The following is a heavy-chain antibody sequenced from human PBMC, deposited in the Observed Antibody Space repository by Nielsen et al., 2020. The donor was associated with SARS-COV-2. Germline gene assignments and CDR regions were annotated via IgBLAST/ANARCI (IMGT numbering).Heavy chain of an antibody. CDR2: IRSKAYGGTT. D-gene: IGHD5-18*01. V-gene: IGHV3-49*03. J-gene: IGHJ4*02. CDR3: TRGGYSYGPYYFDY. CDR1: GFTFGDYA. Sequence: GESLKISCTASGFTFGDYAMSWFRQAPGKGLEWVGFIRSKAYGGTTEYAASVKGRFTISRDDSKSIAYLQMNSLKTEDTAVYYCTRGGYSYGPYYFDYWGQGTLVTVSS.